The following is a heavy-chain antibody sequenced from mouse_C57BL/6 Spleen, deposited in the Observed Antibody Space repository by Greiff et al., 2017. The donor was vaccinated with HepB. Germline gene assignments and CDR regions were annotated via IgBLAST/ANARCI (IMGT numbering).Heavy chain of an antibody. V-gene: IGHV10-3*01. CDR3: VRDPYGSSYGYFDV. J-gene: IGHJ1*03. D-gene: IGHD1-1*01. CDR1: GFTFNTYA. CDR2: IRSKSSNNAT. Sequence: VESGGGLVQPKGSLKLSCAASGFTFNTYAMHWVRQAPGKGLEWVARIRSKSSNNATYYADSVKDRFTISRDDSQSMLYLQMNNLKTEDTAMYYCVRDPYGSSYGYFDVWGTGTTVTVSS.